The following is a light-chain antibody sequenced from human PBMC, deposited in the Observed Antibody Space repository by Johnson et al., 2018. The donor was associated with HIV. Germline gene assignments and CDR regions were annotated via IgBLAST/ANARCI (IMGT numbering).Light chain of an antibody. V-gene: IGLV1-51*02. Sequence: QSVLTQPPSVSAAPGQKVTISCSGSSSNIGNNYVSWYQHLPGRAPKLLIYEINKRPSGIPDRFSASKSGSSATLDITGLQTGDEADYYCAAWDSSLSAHFVFGTGTKVTVL. CDR2: EIN. CDR3: AAWDSSLSAHFV. J-gene: IGLJ1*01. CDR1: SSNIGNNY.